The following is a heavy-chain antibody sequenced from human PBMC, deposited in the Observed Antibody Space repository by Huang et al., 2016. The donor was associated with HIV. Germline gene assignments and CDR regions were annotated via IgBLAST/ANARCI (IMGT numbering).Heavy chain of an antibody. CDR1: GGSIGSGSFY. CDR2: IYTIGTT. D-gene: IGHD2-15*01. CDR3: ARSGDGGKSPMDV. V-gene: IGHV4-61*09. J-gene: IGHJ6*03. Sequence: QGQLQESGPGLVKPSQTLSLTCTVSGGSIGSGSFYWTWIRQPAGKGLEWIGDIYTIGTTNYNPSLKSRVTISRDTTKNQFSLKLRFVTAADTAVYFCARSGDGGKSPMDVWGKGTTVTVS.